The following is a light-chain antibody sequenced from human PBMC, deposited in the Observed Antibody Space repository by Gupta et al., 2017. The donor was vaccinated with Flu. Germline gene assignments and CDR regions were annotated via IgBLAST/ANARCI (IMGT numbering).Light chain of an antibody. V-gene: IGKV3-11*01. CDR2: DAS. CDR3: QQRREWPLT. Sequence: PATLSLSPGERATCSCRASQSIDNWLAWYQQKPGQAPRLLLSDASDRATGIPARFSGSGSGTDFTLTISSLEPEDFAVYYCQQRREWPLTFGGGTKVEIK. J-gene: IGKJ4*01. CDR1: QSIDNW.